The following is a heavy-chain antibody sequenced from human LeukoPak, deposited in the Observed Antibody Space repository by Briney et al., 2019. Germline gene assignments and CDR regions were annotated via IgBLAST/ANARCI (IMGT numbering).Heavy chain of an antibody. CDR1: GFTVSNSY. D-gene: IGHD3-22*01. CDR2: IYRDGST. V-gene: IGHV3-53*01. J-gene: IGHJ4*02. Sequence: GGSLRLSCAASGFTVSNSYMTWVRQAPGKGLEWVSVIYRDGSTYYADSVKGRFTISRDNSKNTLYLQMNSLRAEDTAVYYCAKLFGYYYDSSGYYPDYWGQGTLVTVSS. CDR3: AKLFGYYYDSSGYYPDY.